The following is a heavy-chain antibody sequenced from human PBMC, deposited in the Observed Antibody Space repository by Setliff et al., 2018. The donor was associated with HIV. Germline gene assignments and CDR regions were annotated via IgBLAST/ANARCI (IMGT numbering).Heavy chain of an antibody. Sequence: LSETLSLTCSVSGGSISSYYWSWIRQPAGKGLEWIGRIYARGGTNYNPSLESRVTISVDVSKTQFSLKLRSVTASDTAVYYCARYRSKLDWFDPWGQGILVTVSS. D-gene: IGHD1-26*01. J-gene: IGHJ5*02. CDR1: GGSISSYY. CDR2: IYARGGT. V-gene: IGHV4-4*07. CDR3: ARYRSKLDWFDP.